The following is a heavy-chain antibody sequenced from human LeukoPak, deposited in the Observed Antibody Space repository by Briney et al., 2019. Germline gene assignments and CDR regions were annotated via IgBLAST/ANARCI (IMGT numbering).Heavy chain of an antibody. CDR2: INHSGYT. Sequence: PSETLSLTCAVSGVSFYDYYWSWVRQTPGKGLEWIGEINHSGYTNDSPSLKSRVTLSIDTSRKQFSLNLRSVTLADTGIYYCTRMTAGHDYWGQGTLVTVSS. J-gene: IGHJ4*02. V-gene: IGHV4-34*01. CDR1: GVSFYDYY. D-gene: IGHD2-21*02. CDR3: TRMTAGHDY.